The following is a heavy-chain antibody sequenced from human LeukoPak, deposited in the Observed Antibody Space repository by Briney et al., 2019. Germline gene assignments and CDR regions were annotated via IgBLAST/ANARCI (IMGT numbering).Heavy chain of an antibody. D-gene: IGHD2-2*01. CDR1: GYTFTSYG. CDR3: ARDRCSSTSCYVGDWFDP. J-gene: IGHJ5*02. V-gene: IGHV1-18*01. CDR2: ISAYNGNT. Sequence: GASVKVSCKASGYTFTSYGISWVRQAPGQGLEWMGWISAYNGNTNYAQKLQCRVTMTTDTSTSTAYMELRSLRSDDTAVYYCARDRCSSTSCYVGDWFDPWGQGTLVTVSS.